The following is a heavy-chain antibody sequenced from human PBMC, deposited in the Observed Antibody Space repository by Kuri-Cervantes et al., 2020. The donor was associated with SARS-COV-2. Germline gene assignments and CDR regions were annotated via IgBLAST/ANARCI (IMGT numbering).Heavy chain of an antibody. V-gene: IGHV3-30*04. CDR2: ISYDGSNK. CDR3: ARDQMYYDFWSGYASRPNYYYYYYMDV. J-gene: IGHJ6*03. CDR1: GFTFSSYA. D-gene: IGHD3-3*01. Sequence: GESLKISCAASGFTFSSYAMHWVRQAPGKGLEWVAVISYDGSNKYYADSVKGRFTISRDNSKNTLYLQMNSLRAEDTAVYYCARDQMYYDFWSGYASRPNYYYYYYMDVWGKGTTVTGAS.